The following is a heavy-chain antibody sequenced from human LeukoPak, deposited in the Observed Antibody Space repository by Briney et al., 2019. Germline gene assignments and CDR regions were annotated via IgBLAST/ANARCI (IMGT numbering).Heavy chain of an antibody. D-gene: IGHD4-11*01. CDR3: AKGNYVGYYYYYMDV. CDR1: GFTFSSYA. CDR2: ISGSGGST. V-gene: IGHV3-23*01. J-gene: IGHJ6*03. Sequence: GSLRLSCAASGFTFSSYAMSWVRQAPGKGLEWDSAISGSGGSTYYADSVKGRFTISRDNSKNTLYLQMNSLRAEDTAVYYCAKGNYVGYYYYYMDVWGKGTTVTVSS.